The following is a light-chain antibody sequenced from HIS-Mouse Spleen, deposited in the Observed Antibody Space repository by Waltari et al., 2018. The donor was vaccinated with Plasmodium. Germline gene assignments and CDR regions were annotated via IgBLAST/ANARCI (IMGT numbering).Light chain of an antibody. J-gene: IGKJ4*01. V-gene: IGKV1-13*02. CDR2: DAS. CDR3: QQFNSYPQVT. Sequence: AIQLTQSPSSLSASVGDRVTLTCRASQCISRALARYQQKPGKSPKLLNYDASSVESGGPSRFSGSGSGTDFTLAISSLQPEDFATYYCQQFNSYPQVTFGGGTKVEIK. CDR1: QCISRA.